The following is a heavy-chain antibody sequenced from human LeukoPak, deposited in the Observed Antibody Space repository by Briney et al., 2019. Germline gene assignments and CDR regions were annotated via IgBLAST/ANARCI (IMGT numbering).Heavy chain of an antibody. V-gene: IGHV3-15*01. J-gene: IGHJ4*02. CDR2: IKSKTDDGTT. Sequence: GGSLRLSCAASGFTFSDAWMSWVRRAPGKGLEWVGRIKSKTDDGTTHYAGPVKDRFTISKEHSKYTQYLQMNSLKTEEKALYYCTTGPGDNDGSAYFDYCGQGTLVTVSS. CDR3: TTGPGDNDGSAYFDY. D-gene: IGHD3-22*01. CDR1: GFTFSDAW.